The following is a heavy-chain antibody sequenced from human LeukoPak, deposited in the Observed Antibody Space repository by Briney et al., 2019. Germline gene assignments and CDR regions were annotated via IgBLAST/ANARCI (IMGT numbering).Heavy chain of an antibody. CDR3: ARGTMIGPPVYYYYMDV. J-gene: IGHJ6*03. CDR1: GYTFTDYY. D-gene: IGHD3-22*01. V-gene: IGHV1-2*02. Sequence: ASVKVSCKASGYTFTDYYMHWVRQAPGQGLEWMGWINPNSGGTNYAQKFQGRVTMTRDTSISTAYMELSRLRSDDTAVYYCARGTMIGPPVYYYYMDVWGKGTTVTVSS. CDR2: INPNSGGT.